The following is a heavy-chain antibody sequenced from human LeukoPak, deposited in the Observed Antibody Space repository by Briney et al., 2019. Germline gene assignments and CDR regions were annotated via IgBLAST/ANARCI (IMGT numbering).Heavy chain of an antibody. Sequence: SETLSLTCAISGGSINNYYWSWIRQPPGKGLEWIGYIYYSDTTNYSPSLNSRVNISLDTAKNQFSLRLSSVTAADTAVYYCARQTAKNVDTARFDYWGQGTLVTVSS. J-gene: IGHJ4*02. V-gene: IGHV4-59*08. CDR1: GGSINNYY. CDR2: IYYSDTT. D-gene: IGHD5-18*01. CDR3: ARQTAKNVDTARFDY.